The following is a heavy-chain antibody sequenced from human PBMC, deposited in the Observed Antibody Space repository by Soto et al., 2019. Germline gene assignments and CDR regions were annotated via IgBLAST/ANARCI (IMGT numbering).Heavy chain of an antibody. J-gene: IGHJ5*02. CDR2: ISSSGSTI. D-gene: IGHD2-15*01. V-gene: IGHV3-11*01. CDR1: GFTFSDYY. Sequence: GGSLRLSCAASGFTFSDYYMSWIRQAPGKGLEWVSYISSSGSTIYYADSVKGRFTISRDNAKNSLYLQMNSLRAEDTAVYYCARDLGISWGVAATPNWFDPWGQGTLVTVSS. CDR3: ARDLGISWGVAATPNWFDP.